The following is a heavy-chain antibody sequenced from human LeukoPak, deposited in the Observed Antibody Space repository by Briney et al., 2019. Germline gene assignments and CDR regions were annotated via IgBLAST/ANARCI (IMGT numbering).Heavy chain of an antibody. J-gene: IGHJ5*02. Sequence: SETLSLTCTVSGGSISSSYWSWIRQPPGKGLEWIGYIYYSGITNYNPSLKPRVTISVDTSKNQFSLKLSSVTAADTAVYYCARLPTSWFDPWGQGTLVTVSS. CDR2: IYYSGIT. CDR3: ARLPTSWFDP. V-gene: IGHV4-59*08. CDR1: GGSISSSY.